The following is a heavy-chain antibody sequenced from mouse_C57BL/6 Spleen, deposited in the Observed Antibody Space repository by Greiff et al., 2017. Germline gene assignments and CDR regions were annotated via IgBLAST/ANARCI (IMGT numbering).Heavy chain of an antibody. Sequence: EVQLQQSGPELVKPGASVKISCKASGYTFTDYYMNWVKQSHGKSLEWIGDINPNNGGTSYNQKFKGKATLTVDKSSSTAYMELRSLTSEDSAVYYCAIIYYDYDGGYFDVWGTGTTVTVSS. CDR2: INPNNGGT. CDR3: AIIYYDYDGGYFDV. D-gene: IGHD2-4*01. V-gene: IGHV1-26*01. J-gene: IGHJ1*03. CDR1: GYTFTDYY.